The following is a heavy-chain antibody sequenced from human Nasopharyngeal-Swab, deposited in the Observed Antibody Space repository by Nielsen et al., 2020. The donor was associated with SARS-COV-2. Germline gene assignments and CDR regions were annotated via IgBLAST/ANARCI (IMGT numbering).Heavy chain of an antibody. CDR2: ISYDGSNK. Sequence: SCAASGFTFSSYGMHWVRQAPGKGLEWVAVISYDGSNKYYADSVKGRFTISRDNSKNTLYLQMNSLRAEDTAVYYCARDNGPWGQGTLVTVSS. CDR1: GFTFSSYG. J-gene: IGHJ5*02. V-gene: IGHV3-30*03. CDR3: ARDNGP.